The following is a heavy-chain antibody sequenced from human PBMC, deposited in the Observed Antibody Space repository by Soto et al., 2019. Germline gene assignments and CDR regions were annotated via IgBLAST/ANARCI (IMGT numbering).Heavy chain of an antibody. Sequence: PSETLSLTCTVSGGSISSYYWNWIRQPPGKGLEWIGYIYYSGSTKYSPSLKSRVTISVDTSKNQFSLKVRSVTAADTAVYYCARAEFDSWGQGTLVTV. J-gene: IGHJ4*02. CDR2: IYYSGST. V-gene: IGHV4-59*01. CDR3: ARAEFDS. CDR1: GGSISSYY.